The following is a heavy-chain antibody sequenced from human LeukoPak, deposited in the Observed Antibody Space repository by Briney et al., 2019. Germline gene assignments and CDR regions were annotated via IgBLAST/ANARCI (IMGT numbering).Heavy chain of an antibody. CDR2: ISGDGGST. V-gene: IGHV3-43*02. CDR1: GFTFDDYA. Sequence: TGGSLRLSCAASGFTFDDYAMHWVRQAPGKGLEWVSLISGDGGSTYYADSVKGRFTISRDNSKNSLYLQMNSLRTEDTALYYCAKEVTFLAGHPYHYYGMDVWGQGTTVTVSS. D-gene: IGHD6-19*01. CDR3: AKEVTFLAGHPYHYYGMDV. J-gene: IGHJ6*02.